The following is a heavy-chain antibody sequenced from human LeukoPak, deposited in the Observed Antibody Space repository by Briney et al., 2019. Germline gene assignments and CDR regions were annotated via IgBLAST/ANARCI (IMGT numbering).Heavy chain of an antibody. D-gene: IGHD6-6*01. J-gene: IGHJ4*02. CDR2: ISYDGSNK. Sequence: PGGSLRLSCAASGFTFSSYGMHCVRQAPGKGLEWVAVISYDGSNKYYADSVKGRFTISRDNSKNTLYLQMNSLRAEDTAVYYCAKDRPLAGDYWGQGTLVTVSS. CDR3: AKDRPLAGDY. CDR1: GFTFSSYG. V-gene: IGHV3-30*18.